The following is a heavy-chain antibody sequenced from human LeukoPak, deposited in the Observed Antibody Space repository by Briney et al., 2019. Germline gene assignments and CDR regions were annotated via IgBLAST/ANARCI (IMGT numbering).Heavy chain of an antibody. D-gene: IGHD3-10*01. CDR3: ARDRITMVRGVIFLTGYYYYMDV. J-gene: IGHJ6*03. CDR2: IKSDGSNT. V-gene: IGHV3-74*01. Sequence: PGGSLRLSCAASGFTFSSYWMHWVRQAPGKGLVWVSRIKSDGSNTNYADSVKGRFTISRDNAKNTLYLQMNSLRAEDTAVYYCARDRITMVRGVIFLTGYYYYMDVWGKGTAVTVSS. CDR1: GFTFSSYW.